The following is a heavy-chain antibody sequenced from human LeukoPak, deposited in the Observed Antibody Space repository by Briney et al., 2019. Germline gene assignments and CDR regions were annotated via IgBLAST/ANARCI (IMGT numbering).Heavy chain of an antibody. V-gene: IGHV4-39*07. J-gene: IGHJ5*02. Sequence: KASETLSLTCTVFGGSISSSSYYWGWIRQPPGKGLEWIGSIYYSGSTYYNPSLKSRVTISVDTSKNQFSLKLSSVTAADTAVYYCARDREGIVVVPAAILRVPNWFDPWGQGTLVTVSS. CDR2: IYYSGST. CDR3: ARDREGIVVVPAAILRVPNWFDP. D-gene: IGHD2-2*02. CDR1: GGSISSSSYY.